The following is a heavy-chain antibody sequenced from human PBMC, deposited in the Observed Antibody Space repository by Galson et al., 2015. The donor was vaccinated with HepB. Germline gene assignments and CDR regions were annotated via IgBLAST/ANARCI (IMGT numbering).Heavy chain of an antibody. Sequence: LRLSCAASGFTFNNYVMSWVRQAPGKGLEWVSSISGGVGTTYYGDSVKGRFSMSRDNSRTTPDLQMNSLRVEDTAIYYCAKEGILLWRYGMDVWGQGTTVTVSS. CDR2: ISGGVGTT. V-gene: IGHV3-23*01. CDR3: AKEGILLWRYGMDV. CDR1: GFTFNNYV. J-gene: IGHJ6*02. D-gene: IGHD3-10*01.